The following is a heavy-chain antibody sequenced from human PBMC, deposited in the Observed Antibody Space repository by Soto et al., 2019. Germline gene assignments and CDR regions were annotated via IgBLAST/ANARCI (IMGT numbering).Heavy chain of an antibody. CDR3: AKDFYGS. D-gene: IGHD4-17*01. CDR2: ISYDGSIK. J-gene: IGHJ4*02. Sequence: QEQLVESGGGVVQPGRSLRLSCAASGFTFSSYGMQWVRQAPGKGLEWVAVISYDGSIKYYADSVKGRFTISRDNSKNTLYLQMNSLRAEDTAVYHCAKDFYGSWGQGTLVTVSS. V-gene: IGHV3-30*18. CDR1: GFTFSSYG.